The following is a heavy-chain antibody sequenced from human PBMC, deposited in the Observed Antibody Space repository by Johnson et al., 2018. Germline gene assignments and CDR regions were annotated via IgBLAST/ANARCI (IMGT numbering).Heavy chain of an antibody. J-gene: IGHJ1*01. CDR3: TKPEGLYSSNSDQYFQH. Sequence: VQLVESGGGLVRXGGSLRLXCAASGFTFTTYWMNWVRQAPGKGLEWVASIKEDGSTKYYVDSVNGRFTISRDNAKNPLYLQLNSLRAEETAVYYCTKPEGLYSSNSDQYFQHWGQGTLVIVSS. CDR1: GFTFTTYW. CDR2: IKEDGSTK. V-gene: IGHV3-7*01. D-gene: IGHD6-13*01.